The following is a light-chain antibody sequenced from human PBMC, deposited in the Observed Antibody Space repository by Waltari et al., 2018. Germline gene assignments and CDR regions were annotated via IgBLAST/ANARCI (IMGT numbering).Light chain of an antibody. CDR1: PRLTKSF. Sequence: RPRLTKSFVPWYLRRPGQAPRLRFAGASSRADDIPDRFNGSESGTDFTLTISRLEPEDSAVYYCQQYGSSVMYTFGQGTKVEIK. V-gene: IGKV3-20*01. CDR3: QQYGSSVMYT. J-gene: IGKJ2*01. CDR2: GAS.